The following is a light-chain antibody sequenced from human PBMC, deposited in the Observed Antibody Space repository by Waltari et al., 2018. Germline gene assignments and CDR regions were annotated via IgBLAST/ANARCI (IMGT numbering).Light chain of an antibody. CDR1: SIDVGPYDY. V-gene: IGLV2-14*01. CDR2: EDT. CDR3: SSYTSSGTLL. J-gene: IGLJ2*01. Sequence: QSALTQPASVSGPDGQPIDIPCPGPSIDVGPYDYVPWYQQHPVKAPKVLIYEDTNRPSKGFSRFSVSKSGNTAALTISGLQADDEADYYCSSYTSSGTLLFGGGTKVTVL.